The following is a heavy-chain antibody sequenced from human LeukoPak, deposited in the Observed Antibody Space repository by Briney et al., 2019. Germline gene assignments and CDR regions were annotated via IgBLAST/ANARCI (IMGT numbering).Heavy chain of an antibody. Sequence: GGSLRLSCVTSGFTFSTHAMHWVRQAPAKGLEWVAFIRYDGNNKNYADSAKGRFTISRDNSKNTLFLQMNSLRLEDTGVYYCTRGDDFGSNTRLPKFNWFDPWGQGTLVTVSS. CDR1: GFTFSTHA. CDR3: TRGDDFGSNTRLPKFNWFDP. D-gene: IGHD3-3*01. CDR2: IRYDGNNK. J-gene: IGHJ5*02. V-gene: IGHV3-30*02.